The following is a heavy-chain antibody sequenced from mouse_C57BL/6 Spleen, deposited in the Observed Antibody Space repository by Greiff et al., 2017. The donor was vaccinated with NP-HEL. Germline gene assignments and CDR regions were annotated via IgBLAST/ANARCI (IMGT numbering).Heavy chain of an antibody. D-gene: IGHD2-4*01. J-gene: IGHJ3*01. CDR2: IDPNSGGT. Sequence: QVHVKQSGAELVKPGASVKLSCKASGYTFTSYWMHWVKQRPGRGLEWIGRIDPNSGGTKYNEKFKSKATLTVDKPSSPAYMQLSSLTSEDSAVYYCARSHDYDAWFAYWGQGTLVTVSA. CDR1: GYTFTSYW. CDR3: ARSHDYDAWFAY. V-gene: IGHV1-72*01.